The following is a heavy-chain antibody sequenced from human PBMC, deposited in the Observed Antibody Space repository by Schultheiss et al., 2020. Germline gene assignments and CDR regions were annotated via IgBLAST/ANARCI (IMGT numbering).Heavy chain of an antibody. CDR3: ARARDGYCFDP. CDR1: GFTFSSYA. CDR2: ISSNGGST. V-gene: IGHV3-64*04. J-gene: IGHJ5*02. D-gene: IGHD2-21*02. Sequence: GGSLRLSCSASGFTFSSYAMHWVRQAPGKGLEYVSAISSNGGSTYYADSVKGRFTISRDYSKDTLYLQMDSLRAEDTGIYYCARARDGYCFDPWGQGTLVTVSS.